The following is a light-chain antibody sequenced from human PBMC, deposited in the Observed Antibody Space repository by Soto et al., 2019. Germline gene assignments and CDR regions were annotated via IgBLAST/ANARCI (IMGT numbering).Light chain of an antibody. CDR2: DVS. Sequence: QSALTQPRSVSGSPGQSVTISCTGTSSDVGGYNYVSWYQQHPGKAPKLMIYDVSKRPSGVPDRFSGSKSGNTASLTISGLQAEDEADYYCCSYAGGYTWVFGGGTKPTVL. CDR1: SSDVGGYNY. CDR3: CSYAGGYTWV. J-gene: IGLJ3*02. V-gene: IGLV2-11*01.